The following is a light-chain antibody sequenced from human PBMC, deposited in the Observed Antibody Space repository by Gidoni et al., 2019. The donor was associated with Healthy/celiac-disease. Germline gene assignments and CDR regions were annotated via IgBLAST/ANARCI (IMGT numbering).Light chain of an antibody. CDR1: QSVSSN. CDR2: GAS. Sequence: EILMTQSPATLSVSPWERATLSCRASQSVSSNLAWYQQKPGQAPRLLISGASTMATGIPARCSGSGSGTEFTLTISSLQSEDFAVYYCQQYNNWPRTFGQGTKVEIK. J-gene: IGKJ1*01. CDR3: QQYNNWPRT. V-gene: IGKV3-15*01.